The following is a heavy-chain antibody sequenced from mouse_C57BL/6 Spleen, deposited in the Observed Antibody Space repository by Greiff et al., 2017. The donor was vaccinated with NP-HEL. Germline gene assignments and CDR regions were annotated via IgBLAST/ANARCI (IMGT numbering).Heavy chain of an antibody. Sequence: QVQLQQSGPGLVAPSQSLSITCTVSGFSLTSYAISWVRQPPGKGLEWLGVIWTGGGTNYNSALKSRLSISKDNSKSQVFLKMNSLQTDDTARYYCARNDYGYDGAMDYWGQGTSVTVSS. D-gene: IGHD2-2*01. J-gene: IGHJ4*01. V-gene: IGHV2-9-1*01. CDR2: IWTGGGT. CDR3: ARNDYGYDGAMDY. CDR1: GFSLTSYA.